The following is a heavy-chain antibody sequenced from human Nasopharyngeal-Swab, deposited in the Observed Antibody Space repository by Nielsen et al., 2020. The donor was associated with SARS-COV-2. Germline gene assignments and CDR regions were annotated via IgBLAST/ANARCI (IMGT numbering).Heavy chain of an antibody. CDR2: ISSDGSSP. CDR3: ARGGSGSPMGHDY. D-gene: IGHD3-10*01. CDR1: GFTFSSHW. Sequence: GESLKISCAASGFTFSSHWMHWVRQAPGKGLVWVSRISSDGSSPNYADSVKGRFTISRDNAKNTLYLQMNSLRAEDTAVYYCARGGSGSPMGHDYWGQGTLVTVSS. J-gene: IGHJ4*02. V-gene: IGHV3-74*01.